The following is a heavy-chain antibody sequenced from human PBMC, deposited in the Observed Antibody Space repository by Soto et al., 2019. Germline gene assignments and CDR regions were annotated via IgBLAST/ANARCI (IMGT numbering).Heavy chain of an antibody. CDR3: ARESTVTTGGFDP. J-gene: IGHJ5*02. D-gene: IGHD4-17*01. V-gene: IGHV3-33*01. CDR1: GFTFSSYG. Sequence: VQLVESGGGVVQPGRSLRLSCAASGFTFSSYGMHWVRQAPGKGLEWVAVIWYDGSNKYYADSVKGRFTISRDNSKNTLYLQMNSLRAEDTAVYYCARESTVTTGGFDPWGQGTLVTVSS. CDR2: IWYDGSNK.